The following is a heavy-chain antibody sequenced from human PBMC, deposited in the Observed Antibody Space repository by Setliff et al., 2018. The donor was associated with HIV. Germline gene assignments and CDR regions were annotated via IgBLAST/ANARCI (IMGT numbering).Heavy chain of an antibody. CDR3: AKRTFGSGRLDP. CDR1: GGSISSYY. J-gene: IGHJ5*02. D-gene: IGHD3-16*01. V-gene: IGHV4-4*07. Sequence: NPSETLSLTCTVSGGSISSYYWSWIRLPAGKGLEWIGQIHTTGGTNYNPSLKSRVTISMDTSKNQFSLNLNSVTATDTAVYYCAKRTFGSGRLDPWGQGTLVTVSS. CDR2: IHTTGGT.